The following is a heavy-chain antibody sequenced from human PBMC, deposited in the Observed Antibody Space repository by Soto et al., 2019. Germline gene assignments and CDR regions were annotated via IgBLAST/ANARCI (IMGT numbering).Heavy chain of an antibody. CDR1: GGSFTSNNW. Sequence: SETLSLTCAVSGGSFTSNNWWTWVRQPPGQGLEWIGEIYRTGSTNYNPSLKSRVTISLDKSENQFSLKVTSLTAADTAVYYCASRDTGTSVDYWGQGNLVTVSS. CDR2: IYRTGST. CDR3: ASRDTGTSVDY. V-gene: IGHV4-4*02. D-gene: IGHD1-7*01. J-gene: IGHJ4*02.